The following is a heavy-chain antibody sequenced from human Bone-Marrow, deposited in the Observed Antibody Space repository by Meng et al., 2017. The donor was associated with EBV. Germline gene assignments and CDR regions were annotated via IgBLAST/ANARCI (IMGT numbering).Heavy chain of an antibody. V-gene: IGHV1-69*01. Sequence: RMLQSGAEVKKPGSSVKVSCKASGGTCGSYAISWVRQDSGQRLEWMGGIIPIFGTANYAQKFQGRVTITADESTSTAYMELSSLRSEDTAVYYCARDPHSYGSGSQGYFDYWGQGTLVTVSS. J-gene: IGHJ4*02. CDR2: IIPIFGTA. D-gene: IGHD3-10*01. CDR3: ARDPHSYGSGSQGYFDY. CDR1: GGTCGSYA.